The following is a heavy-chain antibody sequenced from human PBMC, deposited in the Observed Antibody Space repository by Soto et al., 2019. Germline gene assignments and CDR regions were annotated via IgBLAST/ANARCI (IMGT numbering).Heavy chain of an antibody. V-gene: IGHV4-4*02. CDR2: IYHSGNT. Sequence: QVQLQESGPGLVKPSGTLSLTCALSGASIITDNWWSWVRQPPGKEMEWIGDIYHSGNTNFNPSVKSRVTISVDTSKNQFSLTGSSVTAADTAIYYCARASASSKLRGVVINWGQGTLVTVSS. CDR1: GASIITDNW. D-gene: IGHD3-10*01. J-gene: IGHJ4*02. CDR3: ARASASSKLRGVVIN.